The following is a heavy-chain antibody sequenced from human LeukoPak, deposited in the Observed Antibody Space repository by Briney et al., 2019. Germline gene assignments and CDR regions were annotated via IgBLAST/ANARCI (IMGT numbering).Heavy chain of an antibody. J-gene: IGHJ4*02. CDR2: IYYSGST. Sequence: SETLSLTCTVSGGSISSRSYYWGWIRQPPGKGQEWIGSIYYSGSTYYNPSLKSRVTISVDTSKNQFSLKLSSVTAADTAVYYCARRQLVRGYFDYWGQGTLVTVSS. V-gene: IGHV4-39*01. CDR1: GGSISSRSYY. D-gene: IGHD6-13*01. CDR3: ARRQLVRGYFDY.